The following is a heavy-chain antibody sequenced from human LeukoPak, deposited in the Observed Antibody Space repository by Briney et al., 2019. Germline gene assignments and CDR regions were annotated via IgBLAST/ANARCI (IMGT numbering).Heavy chain of an antibody. V-gene: IGHV6-1*01. J-gene: IGHJ4*02. D-gene: IGHD5-24*01. CDR1: GDSVSTNSVA. CDR2: TSYRSKWYN. Sequence: SQTLSLTCAISGDSVSTNSVAWNWLRQSPSRGLEWLGRTSYRSKWYNDYAVSVKSLITITPDTSKNQFSLQLNSVTPEDTAVYYCAREAEITRFDYWGQGTLVTVSS. CDR3: AREAEITRFDY.